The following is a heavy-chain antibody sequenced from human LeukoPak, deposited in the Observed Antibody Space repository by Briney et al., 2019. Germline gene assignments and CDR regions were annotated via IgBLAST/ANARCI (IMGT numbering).Heavy chain of an antibody. J-gene: IGHJ6*03. Sequence: PSETLSLTCTVSGGSISSSSYYWGWIRQPPGKGLEWIGSIYYSGSTYYNPSLKSRVTISVDTSKNQFSLKLSSVTAADTAVYYCARHHYYYYYMDIWGKGTTVTISS. CDR1: GGSISSSSYY. CDR2: IYYSGST. CDR3: ARHHYYYYYMDI. V-gene: IGHV4-39*01.